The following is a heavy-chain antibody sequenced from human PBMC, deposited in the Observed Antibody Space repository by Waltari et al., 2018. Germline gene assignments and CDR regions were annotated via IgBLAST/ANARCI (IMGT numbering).Heavy chain of an antibody. CDR2: FNYGGNT. V-gene: IGHV4-39*07. D-gene: IGHD1-26*01. Sequence: QVQMQESGPGLVRPSETLSLTCAVPGGSISPNSYIWGWIRQPPGKGLEWIASFNYGGNTYYNPSLKSRVTISGDTSKNQFSLNLTSVTAADTAVYYCARGLGAIYWGHGTLVTVSS. J-gene: IGHJ4*01. CDR1: GGSISPNSYI. CDR3: ARGLGAIY.